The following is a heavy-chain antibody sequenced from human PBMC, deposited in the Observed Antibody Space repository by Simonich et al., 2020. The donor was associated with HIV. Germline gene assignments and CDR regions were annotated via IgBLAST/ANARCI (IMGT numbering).Heavy chain of an antibody. CDR2: IKQEGSEK. V-gene: IGHV3-7*01. CDR3: ARAPAIFGVVIPDAFDI. Sequence: EVQLVESGGGLVKPGGSLRLSCAASGFTFSSYWMSWGRQATGKGGEWVAKIKQEGSEKYYVDSVKGRFTISRDNAKNSLYLQMNSLRAEDTAVYYCARAPAIFGVVIPDAFDIWGQGTMVTVSS. J-gene: IGHJ3*02. CDR1: GFTFSSYW. D-gene: IGHD3-3*02.